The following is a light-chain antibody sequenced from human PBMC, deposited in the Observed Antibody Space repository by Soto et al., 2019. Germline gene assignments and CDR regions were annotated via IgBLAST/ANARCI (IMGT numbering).Light chain of an antibody. Sequence: DIQMTQFPSTLSASVGDRVTITCWASESVSNSLAWYQQQPGKAPRLLIYRASSLENDVPSRFSGSGSGTEFTLTISSLRPDDFATYYCQQYNSYSPFTFGQGTKVEI. CDR1: ESVSNS. J-gene: IGKJ2*01. CDR2: RAS. V-gene: IGKV1-5*03. CDR3: QQYNSYSPFT.